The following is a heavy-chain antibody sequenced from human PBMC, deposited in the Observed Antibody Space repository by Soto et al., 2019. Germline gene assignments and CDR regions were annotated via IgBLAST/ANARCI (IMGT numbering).Heavy chain of an antibody. V-gene: IGHV4-39*01. D-gene: IGHD1-20*01. Sequence: SETLSLTCTVSGGSISSSSYYWGWIRQPPGKGLEWIGSIYYSGSTYYNPSLKSRVTISVDTSKNQFSLKLSSVTAADTAVYYCARLIITGRNYYYYGMDVWGQGTTVTVSS. CDR1: GGSISSSSYY. J-gene: IGHJ6*02. CDR2: IYYSGST. CDR3: ARLIITGRNYYYYGMDV.